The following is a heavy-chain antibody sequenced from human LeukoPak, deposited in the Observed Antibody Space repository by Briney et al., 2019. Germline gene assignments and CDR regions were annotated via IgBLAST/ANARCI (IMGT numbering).Heavy chain of an antibody. CDR3: AKFSDYDDGFDY. J-gene: IGHJ4*02. Sequence: GGSLRLSCAASGFTFSSYAMSWVRQAPGKGLEWVSAISGSGGSTYYADSVKGRFTISRDNSKNMLYLQMNSLRAEDTAVYYCAKFSDYDDGFDYWGQGTLVTVSS. CDR1: GFTFSSYA. V-gene: IGHV3-23*01. CDR2: ISGSGGST. D-gene: IGHD4-17*01.